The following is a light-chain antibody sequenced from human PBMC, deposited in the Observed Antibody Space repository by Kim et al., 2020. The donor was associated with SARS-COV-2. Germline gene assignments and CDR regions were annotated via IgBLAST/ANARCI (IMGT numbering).Light chain of an antibody. Sequence: YELTQPPSVSVSPGQTASITCSGDKLGDKYACWYQQKPGQSPVLVIYQDSKRPSGIPERFSGSNSGNTATLTISGTQAMDEADYYCQAWDSSSVVFGGGTQLTVL. CDR1: KLGDKY. CDR3: QAWDSSSVV. V-gene: IGLV3-1*01. J-gene: IGLJ2*01. CDR2: QDS.